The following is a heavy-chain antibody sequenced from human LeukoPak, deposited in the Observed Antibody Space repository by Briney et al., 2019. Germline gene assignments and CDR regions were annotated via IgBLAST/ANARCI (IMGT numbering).Heavy chain of an antibody. D-gene: IGHD3-22*01. V-gene: IGHV1-8*01. CDR2: MNPNSDNT. CDR3: ARGLYYDSSGYYHGYWFDS. Sequence: ASVKVSCKASGYTFTSYDINWVRQATGQGLEWMGWMNPNSDNTGYAQKFQGRVTMTRNTSISTAYMELSSLRSEDTAVYYCARGLYYDSSGYYHGYWFDSWGQGTLVTVSS. CDR1: GYTFTSYD. J-gene: IGHJ5*01.